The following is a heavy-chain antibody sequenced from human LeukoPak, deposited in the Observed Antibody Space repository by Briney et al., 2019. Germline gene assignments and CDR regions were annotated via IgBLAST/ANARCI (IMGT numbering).Heavy chain of an antibody. J-gene: IGHJ3*02. V-gene: IGHV3-30-3*01. CDR2: ISYDGSNK. D-gene: IGHD3-22*01. CDR1: GFTFSSYW. Sequence: GGSLRLSCAASGFTFSSYWMGWVRQAPGKGLEWVAVISYDGSNKYYADSVKGRFTISRDNSKNTLYLQMNSLRAEDTAVYYCAREVIVEGGDAFDIWGQGTMVTVSS. CDR3: AREVIVEGGDAFDI.